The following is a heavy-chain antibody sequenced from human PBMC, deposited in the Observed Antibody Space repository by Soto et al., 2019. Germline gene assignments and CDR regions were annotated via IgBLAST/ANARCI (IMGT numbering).Heavy chain of an antibody. CDR2: ISAYNGNT. CDR1: GYTFTSYG. D-gene: IGHD3-3*01. Sequence: QVQLVQSGAEVKKPGASVKVSCKASGYTFTSYGISWVRQAPGQGLEWMGWISAYNGNTNYAQKLQGRVTMTTDTSTSTAYMELRSLRSDDTAVYYCARPYYDFWSGYSSGDAFDIWGQVTMVTVSS. J-gene: IGHJ3*02. V-gene: IGHV1-18*01. CDR3: ARPYYDFWSGYSSGDAFDI.